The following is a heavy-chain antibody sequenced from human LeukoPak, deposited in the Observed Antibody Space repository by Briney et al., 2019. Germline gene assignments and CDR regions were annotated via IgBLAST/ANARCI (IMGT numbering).Heavy chain of an antibody. Sequence: PGGSLRLSCAASGFTFSDYYMSWIRQAPGKGLEWVSYISSSGSTIYYADSVKGRFTISRDNAKNSLYLQMNSLRAEDTAVYYCARAGAAAHPNWFDPWGQGTLVTVSS. CDR1: GFTFSDYY. D-gene: IGHD6-13*01. J-gene: IGHJ5*02. CDR3: ARAGAAAHPNWFDP. V-gene: IGHV3-11*01. CDR2: ISSSGSTI.